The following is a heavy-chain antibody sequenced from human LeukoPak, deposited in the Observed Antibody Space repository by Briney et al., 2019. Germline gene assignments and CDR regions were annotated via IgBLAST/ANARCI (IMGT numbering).Heavy chain of an antibody. CDR1: GFTFSSYG. D-gene: IGHD3-3*01. Sequence: GSLRLSCAASGFTFSSYGMHWVRQAPGKGLEWVAVIWYDGSNKYYADSVKGRFTISRDNSKNTLYLQMNSLRAEDTAVYYCAREVDDFWSGAEFYYFDYWGQGTLVTVSS. CDR3: AREVDDFWSGAEFYYFDY. CDR2: IWYDGSNK. V-gene: IGHV3-33*01. J-gene: IGHJ4*02.